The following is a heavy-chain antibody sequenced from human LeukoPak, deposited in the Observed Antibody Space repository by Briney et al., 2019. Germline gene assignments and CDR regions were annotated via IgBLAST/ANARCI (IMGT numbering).Heavy chain of an antibody. CDR2: IIPIFGTA. Sequence: SVKVSCKASGCTFSSYAISWVRQAPGQGLEWMGGIIPIFGTANYAQKFQGRVTITADESTSTAYMELSSLRSEDTAVYYCARALGDSSSWYAFDIWAQGTMVIVSS. J-gene: IGHJ3*02. CDR1: GCTFSSYA. V-gene: IGHV1-69*01. D-gene: IGHD6-13*01. CDR3: ARALGDSSSWYAFDI.